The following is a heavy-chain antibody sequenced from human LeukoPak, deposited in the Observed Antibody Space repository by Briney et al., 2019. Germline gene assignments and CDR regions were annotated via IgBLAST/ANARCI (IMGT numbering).Heavy chain of an antibody. D-gene: IGHD2/OR15-2a*01. V-gene: IGHV3-30*02. CDR2: IQYDGGNQ. Sequence: GGSLRLSCAASGFSVSSNYVSWVRQAPGKGLEWMTVIQYDGGNQYYADSVKGRFTISRDNSKNTLYLQMNSLTAEDTAVYYCAKDFTWAFDYWGQGTLVTVSS. CDR1: GFSVSSNY. J-gene: IGHJ4*02. CDR3: AKDFTWAFDY.